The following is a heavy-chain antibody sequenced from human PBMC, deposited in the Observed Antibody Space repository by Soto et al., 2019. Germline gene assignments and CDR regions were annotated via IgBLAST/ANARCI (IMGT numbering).Heavy chain of an antibody. V-gene: IGHV3-30-3*01. D-gene: IGHD1-26*01. J-gene: IGHJ6*02. CDR1: GFTFSDYT. Sequence: LRLSCASSGFTFSDYTMHWVRQAPGTGLDWLTLISRDGSNLYYADSVKGRFTISRDNSKNTLYLQMSSLRPEDTAIYYCAREAESVVGATYYYFYGMDVWGQGTTVTVSS. CDR3: AREAESVVGATYYYFYGMDV. CDR2: ISRDGSNL.